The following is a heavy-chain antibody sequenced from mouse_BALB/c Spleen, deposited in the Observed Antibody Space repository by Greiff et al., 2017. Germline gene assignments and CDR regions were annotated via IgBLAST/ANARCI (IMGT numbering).Heavy chain of an antibody. CDR1: GYTFTSYV. D-gene: IGHD2-4*01. CDR3: AREGSTMITTVY. CDR2: INPYNDGT. J-gene: IGHJ2*01. Sequence: EVQLVESGPELVKPGASVKMSCKASGYTFTSYVMHWVKQKPGQGLEWIGYINPYNDGTKYNEKFKGKATLTSDKSSSTAYMELSSLTAEDSAVYYCAREGSTMITTVYWGQGTTLTVSS. V-gene: IGHV1-14*01.